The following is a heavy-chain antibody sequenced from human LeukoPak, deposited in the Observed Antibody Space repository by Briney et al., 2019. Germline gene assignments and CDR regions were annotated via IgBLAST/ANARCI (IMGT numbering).Heavy chain of an antibody. CDR1: GFTFSSYG. Sequence: GGSLRLSCAASGFTFSSYGMHWVRQAPGKGLEWVAFIRYDGSNKYYADSVKGRFTISRDNSKNTLYLQMNSLRAEDTAVYYCATQATMVTVGDFYYWGQGTLVTVSS. V-gene: IGHV3-30*02. CDR2: IRYDGSNK. CDR3: ATQATMVTVGDFYY. D-gene: IGHD5-18*01. J-gene: IGHJ4*02.